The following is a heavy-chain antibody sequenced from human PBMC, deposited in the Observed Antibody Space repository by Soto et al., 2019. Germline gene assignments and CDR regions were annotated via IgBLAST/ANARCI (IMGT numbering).Heavy chain of an antibody. CDR2: IRSKAYGQTT. D-gene: IGHD3-3*01. CDR3: TRSPYAFWSGYNPTYYYHYGMDV. V-gene: IGHV3-49*04. CDR1: GFTFGAYA. J-gene: IGHJ6*02. Sequence: PGGSLRLSCTASGFTFGAYAMSWVRQAPGKGLEWVGFIRSKAYGQTTEYAASVKGRFTISSYDSKCIAYLQMNRLKTDDTAVHYCTRSPYAFWSGYNPTYYYHYGMDVWGQGTTVTVSS.